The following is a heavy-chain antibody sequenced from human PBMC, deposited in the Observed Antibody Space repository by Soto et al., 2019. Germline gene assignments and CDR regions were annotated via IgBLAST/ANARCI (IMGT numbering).Heavy chain of an antibody. Sequence: PSETLSLTCTVSGGSISSYYWSWIWQPPGKGLEWIGHIYYTGSTNYNPSLKSRLTISVDTSKNQFSLKLTSVTAADTAVYYCARDKKYCSGDKCSYFDYWGQGTLVTVSS. J-gene: IGHJ4*02. CDR1: GGSISSYY. V-gene: IGHV4-59*01. CDR3: ARDKKYCSGDKCSYFDY. CDR2: IYYTGST. D-gene: IGHD2-15*01.